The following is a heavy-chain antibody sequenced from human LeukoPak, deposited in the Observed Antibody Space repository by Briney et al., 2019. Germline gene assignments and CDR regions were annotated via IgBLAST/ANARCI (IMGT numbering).Heavy chain of an antibody. D-gene: IGHD2-21*02. CDR1: GYSYANYW. Sequence: GESLKISCKGSGYSYANYWIGWVRQMPGQGLEWMAFVKPAGSETRYRPSFQGQVTISADKSVSTAYLQWSSLRASDTAMYYCASAYHGDSSWAYWGQGTLVTVSS. CDR2: VKPAGSET. V-gene: IGHV5-51*01. CDR3: ASAYHGDSSWAY. J-gene: IGHJ4*02.